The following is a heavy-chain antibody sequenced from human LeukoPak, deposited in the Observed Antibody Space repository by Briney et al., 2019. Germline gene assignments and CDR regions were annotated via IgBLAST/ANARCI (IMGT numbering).Heavy chain of an antibody. Sequence: GWSLRLSCAASGFTSSSYAMHWVRRAPGKGLEWVAVISYDGSTKYYADSVKGRFTISRDNSKNTLYLQMNSLRAEVTAVYCCAMVGGNYYDSKLFDYWGQGTLVTVSS. D-gene: IGHD3-22*01. V-gene: IGHV3-30-3*01. CDR3: AMVGGNYYDSKLFDY. CDR1: GFTSSSYA. J-gene: IGHJ4*02. CDR2: ISYDGSTK.